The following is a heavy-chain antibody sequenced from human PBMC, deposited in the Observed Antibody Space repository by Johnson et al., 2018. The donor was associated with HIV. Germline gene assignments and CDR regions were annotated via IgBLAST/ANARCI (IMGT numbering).Heavy chain of an antibody. D-gene: IGHD6-19*01. CDR1: GFTFSSYA. CDR3: ARGKKQWLDEDAFDI. V-gene: IGHV3-23*04. CDR2: ISGSGGST. Sequence: EMQLVESGGGLVQPGGSLRLSCAASGFTFSSYAMSWVRQAPGQGLEWVSAISGSGGSTYYADSVKGRFTISRDNSKNTLYRQMNSLRAEDTAVYYCARGKKQWLDEDAFDIWGQGTMVTVSS. J-gene: IGHJ3*02.